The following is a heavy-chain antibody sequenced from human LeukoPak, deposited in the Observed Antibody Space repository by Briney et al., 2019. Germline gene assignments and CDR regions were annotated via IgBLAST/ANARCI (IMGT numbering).Heavy chain of an antibody. CDR2: ISYDGSNK. Sequence: GGSLRLSCAASGFTFSSYAMHWVRQAPGKGLEWVAVISYDGSNKYYADSVKGRFTISRDNSKNTLYLQMNSLRAEDTAVYYCARNNRENWFDPWGQGTLVTVSS. CDR3: ARNNRENWFDP. D-gene: IGHD3-10*01. CDR1: GFTFSSYA. V-gene: IGHV3-30-3*01. J-gene: IGHJ5*02.